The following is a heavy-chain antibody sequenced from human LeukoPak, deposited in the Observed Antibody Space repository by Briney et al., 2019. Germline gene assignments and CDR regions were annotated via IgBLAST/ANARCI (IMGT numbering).Heavy chain of an antibody. V-gene: IGHV5-51*01. CDR3: ARASRDGYNQNFDH. J-gene: IGHJ4*02. CDR1: GYSFSSYW. D-gene: IGHD5-24*01. Sequence: GESLKISCKGLGYSFSSYWDAWVRQRPGKGLEWMGIIYPGGSETRYDPSFQGQVTISADSSTSTAYLQWSSLRASDTAMYYCARASRDGYNQNFDHWGQGTLVTVSS. CDR2: IYPGGSET.